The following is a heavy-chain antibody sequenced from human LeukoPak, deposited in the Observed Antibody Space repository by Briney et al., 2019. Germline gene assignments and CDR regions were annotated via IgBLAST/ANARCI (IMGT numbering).Heavy chain of an antibody. Sequence: PSETLSLTCAVYGGSFSGYYWSWIRQPPGKGLEWIGEINHSGSTNYNPSLKSRVTISVDTSKNQFSLKLSSVTAADTAVYYCARVGRLMVRDPRGAFDIWGQGTMVTVSS. CDR1: GGSFSGYY. V-gene: IGHV4-34*01. J-gene: IGHJ3*02. CDR3: ARVGRLMVRDPRGAFDI. D-gene: IGHD3-10*01. CDR2: INHSGST.